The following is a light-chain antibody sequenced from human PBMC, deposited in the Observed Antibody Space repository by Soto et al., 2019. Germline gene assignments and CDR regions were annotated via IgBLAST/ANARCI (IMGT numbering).Light chain of an antibody. CDR3: QQYDSYPGT. Sequence: DIQMTQSPSALSASVGERVTITCRARQSVSNWLAWYQQKPGKAPKVLIYDVSSLESGVPSRFSGSGSGTEFILTISSLQPDDFAAYYCQQYDSYPGTFGQGTKVDI. CDR2: DVS. CDR1: QSVSNW. J-gene: IGKJ1*01. V-gene: IGKV1-5*01.